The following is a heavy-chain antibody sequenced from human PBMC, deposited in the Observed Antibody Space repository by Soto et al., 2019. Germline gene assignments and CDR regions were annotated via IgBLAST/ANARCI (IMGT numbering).Heavy chain of an antibody. V-gene: IGHV1-69*06. J-gene: IGHJ5*02. Sequence: GASVKISCKASGGTFSSYAISWVRQAPGQGLEWMGGIIPIFGTANYAQKFQGRVTITADKSTSTAYMELSSLRSEDTAVYYCARDEYSSSRALRNWLDPWGQGTLVTVSS. CDR2: IIPIFGTA. CDR1: GGTFSSYA. CDR3: ARDEYSSSRALRNWLDP. D-gene: IGHD6-6*01.